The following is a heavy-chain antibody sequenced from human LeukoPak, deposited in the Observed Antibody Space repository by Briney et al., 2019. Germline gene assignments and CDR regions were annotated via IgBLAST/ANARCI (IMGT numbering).Heavy chain of an antibody. CDR1: GGSISRYY. CDR3: ARTPPRTVAYDGMDV. J-gene: IGHJ6*02. D-gene: IGHD2-2*01. Sequence: PSETLSLTCTVSGGSISRYYWSWIRQPPGKGLEWIGYIYYSGSTNYNPSLKSRVSISVDTSKNQFSLKLSSVTAADTAVYYCARTPPRTVAYDGMDVWGQGTAVTVSS. CDR2: IYYSGST. V-gene: IGHV4-59*01.